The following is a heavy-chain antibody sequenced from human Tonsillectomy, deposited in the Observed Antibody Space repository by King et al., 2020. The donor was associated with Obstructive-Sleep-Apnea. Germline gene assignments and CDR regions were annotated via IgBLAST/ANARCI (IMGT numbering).Heavy chain of an antibody. CDR3: AREAGVAGAGPSWFDP. V-gene: IGHV1-18*04. D-gene: IGHD6-19*01. CDR2: ISPYNGNT. Sequence: QLVQSGAEVKKPGASVTVSCKASGYTFTSYGILWVRQAPGQGLEWMGWISPYNGNTNYAQKFQGRVTMTTDTSTSTAYMELRSLRSDDTAVYYCAREAGVAGAGPSWFDPWGQGTLVTVSS. CDR1: GYTFTSYG. J-gene: IGHJ5*02.